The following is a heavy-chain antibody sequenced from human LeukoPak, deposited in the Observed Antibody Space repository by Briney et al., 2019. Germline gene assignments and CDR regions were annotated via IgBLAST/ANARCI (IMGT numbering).Heavy chain of an antibody. J-gene: IGHJ5*02. CDR3: ARRSSTSWTAGNWFDP. CDR2: IYPGDSDT. V-gene: IGHV5-51*01. CDR1: GYSFTSYW. Sequence: GESLKISCKGSGYSFTSYWIGWVRQMPGKGLEWMGIIYPGDSDTRYSPSFQGQVTISADKSISTAYLQWSSLKASDTAMYYCARRSSTSWTAGNWFDPWGQGTLVTVSS. D-gene: IGHD2-2*01.